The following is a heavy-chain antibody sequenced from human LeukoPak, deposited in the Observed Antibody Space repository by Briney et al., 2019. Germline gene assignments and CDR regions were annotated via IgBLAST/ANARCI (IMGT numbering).Heavy chain of an antibody. Sequence: SETLSLTCTVSGGSISSYYWSWIRQPPGKGLEWIGYIYYSGSTNYNPSLKSRVTISVDTSKNQFSLKLSSVTAADTAVYYCARDDYGMDVWGQGTTVTVSS. CDR1: GGSISSYY. CDR3: ARDDYGMDV. V-gene: IGHV4-59*01. J-gene: IGHJ6*02. CDR2: IYYSGST.